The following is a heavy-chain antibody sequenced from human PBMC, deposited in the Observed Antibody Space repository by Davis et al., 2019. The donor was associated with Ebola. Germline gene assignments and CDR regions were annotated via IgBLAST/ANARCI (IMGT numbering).Heavy chain of an antibody. J-gene: IGHJ6*02. CDR2: ISSSGSTI. D-gene: IGHD2-2*01. CDR1: GFTFSSYE. Sequence: GESLKISCAASGFTFSSYEMNWVRQAPGKGLEWVSYISSSGSTIYYADSVKGRFTISRDNAKNSLYLQMNSLRAEDTAVYYCARGAYCSSTSCYFHYYYGMDVWGQGTTVTVSS. V-gene: IGHV3-48*03. CDR3: ARGAYCSSTSCYFHYYYGMDV.